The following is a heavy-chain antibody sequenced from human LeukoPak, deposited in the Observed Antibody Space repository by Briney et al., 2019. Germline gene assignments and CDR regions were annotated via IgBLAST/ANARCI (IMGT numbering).Heavy chain of an antibody. Sequence: PGGSLRLSFAASGFTFSDYYMSWIRQAPGKGLEWVSYISSSGSTIYYADSVKGRFTISRDNAKNSLYLQMNSLRAEDTAVYYCARPNYYDSSEYYYYGMDVWGQGTTVTVSS. V-gene: IGHV3-11*01. J-gene: IGHJ6*02. CDR3: ARPNYYDSSEYYYYGMDV. CDR2: ISSSGSTI. D-gene: IGHD3-22*01. CDR1: GFTFSDYY.